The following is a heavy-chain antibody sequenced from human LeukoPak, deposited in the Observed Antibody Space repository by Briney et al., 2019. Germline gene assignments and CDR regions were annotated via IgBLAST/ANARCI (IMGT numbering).Heavy chain of an antibody. CDR2: ISYDGSNK. CDR1: GFSFSGYG. Sequence: PGRSLRLSCAAPGFSFSGYGMHWVRQAPGKGLEWVAFISYDGSNKYYADSVKGRFTMSRDNSKNTLYLQMNSLRAEDTAVYYCAKVPGSGWHTFDYWGQGTLVTVSS. CDR3: AKVPGSGWHTFDY. J-gene: IGHJ4*02. V-gene: IGHV3-30*18. D-gene: IGHD6-19*01.